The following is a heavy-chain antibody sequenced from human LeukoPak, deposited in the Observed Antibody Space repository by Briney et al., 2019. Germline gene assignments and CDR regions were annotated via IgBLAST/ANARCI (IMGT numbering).Heavy chain of an antibody. CDR1: EFTFSSYS. CDR2: ISSSSSYI. J-gene: IGHJ6*02. D-gene: IGHD2-21*02. CDR3: ARVGTVDDSPFGLTHYGMDV. Sequence: GGSLRLSCAASEFTFSSYSMDWVRQAPGKGLEWVSSISSSSSYIYYADSVKGRFTISRDNAKNSLYLQMNSLRAEDTAVYYCARVGTVDDSPFGLTHYGMDVWGQGTTVTVSS. V-gene: IGHV3-21*01.